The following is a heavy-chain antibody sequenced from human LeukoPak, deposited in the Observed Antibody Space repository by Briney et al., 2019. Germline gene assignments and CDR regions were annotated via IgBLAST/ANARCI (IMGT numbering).Heavy chain of an antibody. D-gene: IGHD3-22*01. CDR2: ISSSSSYI. CDR1: GFTFSSYS. V-gene: IGHV3-21*01. J-gene: IGHJ4*02. CDR3: ARDAYDSSGYFVGLDY. Sequence: PGGSLRLSCAASGFTFSSYSMNWVRQAPGKGLEWVSSISSSSSYIYYADSVKGRFTISRDNAKNSLYLQMNSLRAEDTAVYYCARDAYDSSGYFVGLDYWGQGTLVTVSS.